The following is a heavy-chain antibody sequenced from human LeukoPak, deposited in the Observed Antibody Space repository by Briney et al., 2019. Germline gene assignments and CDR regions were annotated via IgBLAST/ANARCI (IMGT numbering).Heavy chain of an antibody. D-gene: IGHD2-2*02. V-gene: IGHV1-18*01. J-gene: IGHJ4*02. Sequence: ASVKVSCKASGYIFKNYGINWARQAPGQGLEWLGWINTYNGNTDYAQKFQGRVTMTTDTSTSTAYMELRSLRSDDTAVYYCARDSFVVVLGAILGYWGQGTWVTVSS. CDR3: ARDSFVVVLGAILGY. CDR1: GYIFKNYG. CDR2: INTYNGNT.